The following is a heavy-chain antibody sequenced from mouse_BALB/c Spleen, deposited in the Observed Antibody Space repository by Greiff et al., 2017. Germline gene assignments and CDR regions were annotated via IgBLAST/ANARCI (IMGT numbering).Heavy chain of an antibody. J-gene: IGHJ1*01. CDR3: ARYRGNYWYFDV. V-gene: IGHV1-9*01. Sequence: VKLMESGAELMKPGASVKISCKATGYTFSSYWIEWVKQRPGHGLEWIGEILPGSGSTNYNEKFKGKATFTADTSSNTAYMQLSSLTSEDSAVYYCARYRGNYWYFDVWGAGTTVTVSS. CDR2: ILPGSGST. CDR1: GYTFSSYW. D-gene: IGHD1-1*02.